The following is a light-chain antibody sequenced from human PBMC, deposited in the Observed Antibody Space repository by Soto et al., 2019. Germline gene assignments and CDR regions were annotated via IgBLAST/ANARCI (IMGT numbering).Light chain of an antibody. V-gene: IGKV1-27*01. Sequence: DIQMTQSPSSLSASVGDRVTITCRASQGISSYLAWYQQKPGKVPKVLIYAASTLQSGVPSRFSGSGSGTDFTLTISSLQPEDFAVYYCQQYTRSRYIFGQGTKLEIK. CDR3: QQYTRSRYI. CDR1: QGISSY. J-gene: IGKJ2*01. CDR2: AAS.